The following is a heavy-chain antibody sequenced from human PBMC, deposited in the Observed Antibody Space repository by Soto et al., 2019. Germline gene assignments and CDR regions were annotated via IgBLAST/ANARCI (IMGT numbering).Heavy chain of an antibody. CDR1: GFTFSSYA. CDR3: ASLRFLEWLFPAPFDY. Sequence: QVQLVESGGGVVQPGRSLRLSCAASGFTFSSYAMHWVRQAPGKGLEWVAAISYDGSNKYYADSVKGRFTISRDNSKNTLYLQMNSLRAEDTAVYYCASLRFLEWLFPAPFDYWGQGTLVTVSS. J-gene: IGHJ4*02. V-gene: IGHV3-30-3*01. D-gene: IGHD3-3*01. CDR2: ISYDGSNK.